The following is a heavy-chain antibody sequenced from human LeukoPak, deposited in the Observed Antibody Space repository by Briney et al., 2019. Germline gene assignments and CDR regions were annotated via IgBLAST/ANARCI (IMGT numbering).Heavy chain of an antibody. V-gene: IGHV3-48*01. CDR3: AGLRYSSSELGGDY. D-gene: IGHD6-13*01. CDR1: GFTFSSYS. J-gene: IGHJ4*02. Sequence: PGGSLRLSCAASGFTFSSYSMDWVRQAPGKGLEWVSYISSGGGSKYYADSVKGRFTISRDNAKNSLFLQMNSLRAEDTAVYYCAGLRYSSSELGGDYWGQGTLVTVSS. CDR2: ISSGGGSK.